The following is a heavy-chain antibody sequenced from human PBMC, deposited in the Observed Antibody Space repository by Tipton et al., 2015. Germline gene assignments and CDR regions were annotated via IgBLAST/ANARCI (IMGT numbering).Heavy chain of an antibody. V-gene: IGHV4-4*02. D-gene: IGHD2-21*02. CDR2: IYHSGST. CDR1: GYSISSNVR. J-gene: IGHJ3*02. Sequence: TLSLTCDVSGYSISSNVRCTWVRQPPGKGLEWIGEIYHSGSTNYNPSLKSRLTISVDTSKNQFSLKLSSVTAADTAVYYCAKSTYCGGDCSPDNDAFDIWGQGTMVTVSS. CDR3: AKSTYCGGDCSPDNDAFDI.